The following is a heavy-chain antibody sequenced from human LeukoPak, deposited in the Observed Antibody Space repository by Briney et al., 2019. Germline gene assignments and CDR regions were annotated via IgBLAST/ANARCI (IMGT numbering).Heavy chain of an antibody. V-gene: IGHV4-34*01. CDR1: GGSFSGYY. CDR2: INHSGST. Sequence: SETLSLTCAVYGGSFSGYYWSWIRQPPGKGLEWIGEINHSGSTNYNPSLKSRVTISVDTSKNQFSLKLSSVTAADTAVYYCARMGRYYYDSSGYKRFDCWGQGTLVTVSS. CDR3: ARMGRYYYDSSGYKRFDC. J-gene: IGHJ4*02. D-gene: IGHD3-22*01.